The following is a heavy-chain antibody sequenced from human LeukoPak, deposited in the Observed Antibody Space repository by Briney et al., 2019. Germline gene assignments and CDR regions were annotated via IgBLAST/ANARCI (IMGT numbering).Heavy chain of an antibody. Sequence: GGSLRLSCAASGFIFTTNWMQWVRQVPGKGLVWVSRMNGDGSITSYADSVKGRFTISRDNAKNTLYLRMNSLRVEDTAVYYCVREGWGAPADWGQGSLVTVSS. CDR3: VREGWGAPAD. D-gene: IGHD1-26*01. CDR1: GFIFTTNW. CDR2: MNGDGSIT. J-gene: IGHJ4*02. V-gene: IGHV3-74*01.